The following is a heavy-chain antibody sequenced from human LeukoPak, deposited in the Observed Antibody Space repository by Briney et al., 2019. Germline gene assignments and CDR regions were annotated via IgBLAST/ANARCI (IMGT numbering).Heavy chain of an antibody. CDR2: INPSGGST. Sequence: ASVKVSCKASGYTFTSYYMHWVRQAPGQGLEWMGIINPSGGSTSYAQKFQGRVTMTRDMSTSTVYMELSSLRSEDTAVYYCASRAAKSYFDYWGQGTLVTVSS. J-gene: IGHJ4*02. V-gene: IGHV1-46*01. D-gene: IGHD6-25*01. CDR1: GYTFTSYY. CDR3: ASRAAKSYFDY.